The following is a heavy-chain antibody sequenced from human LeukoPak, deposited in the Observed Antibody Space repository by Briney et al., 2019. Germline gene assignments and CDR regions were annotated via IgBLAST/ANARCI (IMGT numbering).Heavy chain of an antibody. Sequence: GGSLRLSCAASGFPFSSYWMSWVRQAPGKGLEWVANIEQHGSEKHYVDSVTGRFTISRDNAKNSLYLQMDSLRAEDTAVYYCARVSRPMVRGVIITNFDYWGQGTLVTVSS. D-gene: IGHD3-10*01. V-gene: IGHV3-7*01. CDR3: ARVSRPMVRGVIITNFDY. J-gene: IGHJ4*02. CDR2: IEQHGSEK. CDR1: GFPFSSYW.